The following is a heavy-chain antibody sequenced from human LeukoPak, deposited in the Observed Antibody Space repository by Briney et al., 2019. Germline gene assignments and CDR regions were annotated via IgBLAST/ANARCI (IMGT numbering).Heavy chain of an antibody. V-gene: IGHV3-74*01. CDR3: AREAEGDYYFDY. CDR2: INSDGSST. J-gene: IGHJ4*02. Sequence: PGGSLRLSRAASGFTFSSSWMHWVRQAPGKGLVWVSRINSDGSSTSSADSVKGRFTISRDNAKNTLYLQMNSLRAEDTAVYYCAREAEGDYYFDYWGQGTLVTVSS. D-gene: IGHD2-21*02. CDR1: GFTFSSSW.